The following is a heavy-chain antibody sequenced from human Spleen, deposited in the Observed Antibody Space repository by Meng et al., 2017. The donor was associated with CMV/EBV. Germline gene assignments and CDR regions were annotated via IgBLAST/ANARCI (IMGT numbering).Heavy chain of an antibody. CDR3: ARGGIIQYYYYYYGMDV. J-gene: IGHJ6*02. Sequence: SVKVSCKASGDTFINNAISWVRQAPGQRPEWMGGIIPDVGTPDYAENFQGRVTMTTDESTSTAYMEMSSLRSEDTAVYYCARGGIIQYYYYYYGMDVWGQGTTVTVSS. CDR1: GDTFINNA. D-gene: IGHD3-16*01. V-gene: IGHV1-69*05. CDR2: IIPDVGTP.